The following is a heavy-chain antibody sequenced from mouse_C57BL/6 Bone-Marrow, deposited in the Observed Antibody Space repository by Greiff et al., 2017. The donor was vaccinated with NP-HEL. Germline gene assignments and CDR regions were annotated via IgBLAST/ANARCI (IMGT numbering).Heavy chain of an antibody. CDR3: TRMRGLYYYGSSYDWYFDV. CDR2: IDPETGGT. CDR1: GYTFTDYE. Sequence: VQGVESGAELVRPGASVTLSCKASGYTFTDYEMHWVKQTPVHGLEWIGAIDPETGGTAYNQKFKGKAILTADKSSSTAYMELRSLTSEDSAVYYCTRMRGLYYYGSSYDWYFDVWGTGTTVTVSS. V-gene: IGHV1-15*01. D-gene: IGHD1-1*01. J-gene: IGHJ1*03.